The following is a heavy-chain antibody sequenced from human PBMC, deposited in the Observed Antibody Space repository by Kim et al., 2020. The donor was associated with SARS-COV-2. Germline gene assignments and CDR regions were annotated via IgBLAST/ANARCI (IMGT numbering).Heavy chain of an antibody. Sequence: GGSLRLSCAASGFTFSHDWMTWVRQAPGKGLEWVANINQDGSESYYVDSVKDRFTISRDNAKNSLYLQMNSLIVEDTAVYYCARSVFGDNYWGQGTLVSVSS. D-gene: IGHD3-10*02. CDR1: GFTFSHDW. J-gene: IGHJ4*02. CDR2: INQDGSES. CDR3: ARSVFGDNY. V-gene: IGHV3-7*01.